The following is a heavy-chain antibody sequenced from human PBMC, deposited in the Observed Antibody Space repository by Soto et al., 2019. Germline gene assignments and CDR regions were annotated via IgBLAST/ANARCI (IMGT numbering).Heavy chain of an antibody. CDR2: IIPIYGTA. CDR3: ARYPPNYYDSSGDQYYLDY. V-gene: IGHV1-69*13. Sequence: GASVKVSCTASRCTFRSYALSWLRHAPGQGREWMGGIIPIYGTANYAQKFQGRVTITADESTSTAYMELSSLRSEDTAVYYCARYPPNYYDSSGDQYYLDYWGQGTLVTVS. CDR1: RCTFRSYA. J-gene: IGHJ4*02. D-gene: IGHD3-22*01.